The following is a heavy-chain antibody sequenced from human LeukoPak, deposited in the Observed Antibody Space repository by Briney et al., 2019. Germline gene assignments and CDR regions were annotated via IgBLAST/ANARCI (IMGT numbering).Heavy chain of an antibody. Sequence: SETLSLTCTVSGGSISSSSYYWAWIRQPPGKGLEWIGNIFYSGSTYYNPSLKSRVTISVDTSKNQFSLKLSSVTAADTAVYYCARNAVPGYFDYWGQGTLVSVSS. CDR2: IFYSGST. J-gene: IGHJ4*02. V-gene: IGHV4-39*01. CDR1: GGSISSSSYY. D-gene: IGHD3-10*01. CDR3: ARNAVPGYFDY.